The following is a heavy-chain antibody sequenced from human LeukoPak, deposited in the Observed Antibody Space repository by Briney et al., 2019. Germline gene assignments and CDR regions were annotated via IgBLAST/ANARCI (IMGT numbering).Heavy chain of an antibody. D-gene: IGHD3-22*01. CDR2: ISSSGSTI. Sequence: PGGSLRLSCAASGFTFSDYYMSWLRQAPGKGLEWVPYISSSGSTIYYADSVKGRFTISRDNAKTSLYLQMNSLRAEDTAVYYCARDLEYYDSSGYSTRDAFDIWGQGTMVTVSS. J-gene: IGHJ3*02. CDR3: ARDLEYYDSSGYSTRDAFDI. CDR1: GFTFSDYY. V-gene: IGHV3-11*01.